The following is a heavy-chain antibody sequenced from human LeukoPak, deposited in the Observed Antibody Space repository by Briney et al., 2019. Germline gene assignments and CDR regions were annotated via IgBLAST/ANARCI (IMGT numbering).Heavy chain of an antibody. Sequence: ASVKVSCKASGYTFTGYYIHWVRQAPGQGLEWMGRINPNSGSTSYAQKFQGRVTMTRDTSTSTVYMELSSLRSEDTAVYYCARDEYDFWSGYYWVFDYWGQGTLVTVSS. CDR2: INPNSGST. CDR1: GYTFTGYY. V-gene: IGHV1-46*01. CDR3: ARDEYDFWSGYYWVFDY. J-gene: IGHJ4*02. D-gene: IGHD3-3*01.